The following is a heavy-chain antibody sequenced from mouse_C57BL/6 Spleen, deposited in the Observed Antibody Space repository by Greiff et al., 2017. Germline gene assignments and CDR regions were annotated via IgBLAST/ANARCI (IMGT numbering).Heavy chain of an antibody. V-gene: IGHV1-26*01. CDR1: GYTFTDYY. J-gene: IGHJ3*01. D-gene: IGHD1-1*01. CDR3: ARSGYYGSSYRFAY. Sequence: EVKLMESGPELVKPGASVKISCKASGYTFTDYYMNWVKQSHGKSLEWIGDINPNNGGTSYNQKFKGKATLTVDKSSSTAYMELRSLTSEDSAVYYCARSGYYGSSYRFAYWGQGTLLTVSA. CDR2: INPNNGGT.